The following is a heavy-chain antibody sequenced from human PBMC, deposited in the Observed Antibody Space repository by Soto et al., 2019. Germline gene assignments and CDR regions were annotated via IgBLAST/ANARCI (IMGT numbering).Heavy chain of an antibody. J-gene: IGHJ4*02. Sequence: SETLSLTCTVSGGSISSYYWSWIRQPPGKGLEWTGYIYYSGSTNYNPSLKSRVTISVDTSKNQFSLKLSSVTAADTAVYYCAGTYYDSSGYPDYWGQGTLVTVSS. CDR1: GGSISSYY. D-gene: IGHD3-22*01. V-gene: IGHV4-59*01. CDR3: AGTYYDSSGYPDY. CDR2: IYYSGST.